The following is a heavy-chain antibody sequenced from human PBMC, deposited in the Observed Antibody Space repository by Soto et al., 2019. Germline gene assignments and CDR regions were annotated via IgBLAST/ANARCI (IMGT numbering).Heavy chain of an antibody. Sequence: PGGSLRLSCAASGFTFSTYTLHWVRQAPGKGLEWVAVISFDESSKLYADSVKGRFTISRDNSKNTLYLQMNSLRAEDTDVYYCARDFSTTAPFDYWGQGTLVTVSS. V-gene: IGHV3-30-3*01. J-gene: IGHJ4*02. CDR1: GFTFSTYT. D-gene: IGHD4-17*01. CDR2: ISFDESSK. CDR3: ARDFSTTAPFDY.